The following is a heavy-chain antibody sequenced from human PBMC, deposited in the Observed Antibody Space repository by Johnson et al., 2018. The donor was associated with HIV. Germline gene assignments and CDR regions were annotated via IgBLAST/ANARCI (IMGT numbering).Heavy chain of an antibody. CDR1: GFTFSSYA. CDR3: ARDQEVQPSGYLDAFDI. J-gene: IGHJ3*02. Sequence: QVQLVESGGGVVQPGRSLRLSCAASGFTFSSYAMHWVRQAPGKGLEWVAVISYHGSNTYYADSMRGRFTISRDNSKNTLYLQMNSLRAEDTAVYYCARDQEVQPSGYLDAFDIWGQGTMVTVSS. D-gene: IGHD5-12*01. V-gene: IGHV3-30*04. CDR2: ISYHGSNT.